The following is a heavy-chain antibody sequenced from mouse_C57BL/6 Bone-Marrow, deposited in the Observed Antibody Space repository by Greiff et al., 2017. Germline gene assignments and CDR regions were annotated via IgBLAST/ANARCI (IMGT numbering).Heavy chain of an antibody. D-gene: IGHD2-1*01. CDR1: GYTFTTYP. Sequence: VQLQESGAELVKPGASVKMSCKASGYTFTTYPIEWMKQNHGKSLEWLGQFHPYNDDNKYNEKFKGKATLTVEKSSSTVYLELSRLTSDDSAVYYCARGGNYGGYYFDYGGQGTTLTVSS. V-gene: IGHV1-47*01. CDR3: ARGGNYGGYYFDY. CDR2: FHPYNDDN. J-gene: IGHJ2*01.